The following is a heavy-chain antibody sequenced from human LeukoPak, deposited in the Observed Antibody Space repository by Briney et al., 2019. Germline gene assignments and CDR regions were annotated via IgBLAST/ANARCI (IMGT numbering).Heavy chain of an antibody. Sequence: GGSLRLSCAASGFTFSSYGMHWVRQAPGKGLEWVAVISYDGSNKYYADSVKGRLTISRDNSKNTLYLQMNSLRAEDTAVYYCAKWSYSSGWYGGGGAFDIWGQGTMVTVSS. CDR1: GFTFSSYG. CDR3: AKWSYSSGWYGGGGAFDI. J-gene: IGHJ3*02. V-gene: IGHV3-30*18. CDR2: ISYDGSNK. D-gene: IGHD6-19*01.